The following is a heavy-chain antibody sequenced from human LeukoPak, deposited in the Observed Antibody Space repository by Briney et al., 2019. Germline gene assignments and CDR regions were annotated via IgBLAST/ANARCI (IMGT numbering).Heavy chain of an antibody. Sequence: GGSLRLSCAASGFTFSSYSMNWVRQAPGKGLEWVSYISSSSSTIYYADSVKGRFTISRDNAKNSLYLQMNSLRAEDTAVYYCAQTLSDSYGPYYYYYMDVWGKGTTVTVSS. CDR1: GFTFSSYS. J-gene: IGHJ6*03. CDR3: AQTLSDSYGPYYYYYMDV. CDR2: ISSSSSTI. D-gene: IGHD5-18*01. V-gene: IGHV3-48*01.